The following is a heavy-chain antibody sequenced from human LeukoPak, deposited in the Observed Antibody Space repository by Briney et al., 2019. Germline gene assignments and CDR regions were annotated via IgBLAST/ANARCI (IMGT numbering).Heavy chain of an antibody. CDR1: GFTFSSYW. D-gene: IGHD6-13*01. V-gene: IGHV3-7*01. CDR2: IKQDGSEK. Sequence: PGGSLRLSCAASGFTFSSYWMSWVRQAPGKGLEWVANIKQDGSEKYYVDSVKGRFTISRDNAKNSLYLQMNSLRAEDTAVYYCARADSSGWYDPSPFDYWGQGTLVTVSS. CDR3: ARADSSGWYDPSPFDY. J-gene: IGHJ4*02.